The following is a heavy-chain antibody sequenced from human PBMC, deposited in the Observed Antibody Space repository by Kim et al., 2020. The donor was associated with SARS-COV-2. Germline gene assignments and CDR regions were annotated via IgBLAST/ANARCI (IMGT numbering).Heavy chain of an antibody. CDR3: ARERIVVVIGHAFDI. D-gene: IGHD3-22*01. J-gene: IGHJ3*02. Sequence: DSVKGRFTISRDNSKNTLYLQMNSLRAEDTAVYYCARERIVVVIGHAFDIWGQGTMVTVSS. V-gene: IGHV3-30*07.